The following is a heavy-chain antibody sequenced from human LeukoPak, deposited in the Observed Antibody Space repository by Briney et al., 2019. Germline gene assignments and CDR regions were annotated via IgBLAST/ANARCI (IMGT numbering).Heavy chain of an antibody. Sequence: GGSLRLSCAASGFTFSSYSMNWVRQAPGKGLEWVSYISSSSTIYYADSVKGRFTISRDNAKNSQYLQMNSLRAEDTAVYYCAREDRDFWSGYNAEYFDYWGQGTLVTVSS. J-gene: IGHJ4*02. CDR3: AREDRDFWSGYNAEYFDY. CDR2: ISSSSTI. D-gene: IGHD3-3*01. V-gene: IGHV3-48*01. CDR1: GFTFSSYS.